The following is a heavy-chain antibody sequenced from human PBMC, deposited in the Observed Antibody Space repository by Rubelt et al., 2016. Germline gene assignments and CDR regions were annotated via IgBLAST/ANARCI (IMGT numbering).Heavy chain of an antibody. CDR3: ARQASLSSGYYP. V-gene: IGHV4-38-2*02. Sequence: VRLQESGPGLVKPSETLSLTCTVSGYSISSGFYWGWIRQSPGKGLEWIGAISYSGSTLYNPSLKSRVTMSDDTSNNQFSLRLTSVSAADTAVYYCARQASLSSGYYPWGQGTLVTVSS. D-gene: IGHD6-19*01. J-gene: IGHJ5*02. CDR2: ISYSGST. CDR1: GYSISSGFY.